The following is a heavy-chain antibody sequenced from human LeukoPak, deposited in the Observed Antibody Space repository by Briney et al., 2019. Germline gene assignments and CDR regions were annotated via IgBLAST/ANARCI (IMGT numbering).Heavy chain of an antibody. CDR3: ARDGYSSSSGLGAGSYYFDY. J-gene: IGHJ4*02. CDR1: GGTFSSYA. D-gene: IGHD6-6*01. Sequence: SVKVSCKASGGTFSSYAISWVRQAPGQGLEWMGGIIPIFGTANYAQKFQGRVTITADESTSTAYMELSSLRSEDTAVYYCARDGYSSSSGLGAGSYYFDYWGQGTLVIVSS. CDR2: IIPIFGTA. V-gene: IGHV1-69*01.